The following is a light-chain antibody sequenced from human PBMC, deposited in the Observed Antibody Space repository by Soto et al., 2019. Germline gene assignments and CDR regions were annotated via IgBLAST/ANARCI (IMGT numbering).Light chain of an antibody. CDR1: QSISSW. Sequence: DIQMTQSPSTLSASVGDRVTITCRASQSISSWLAWYQQKPGKAPKLLIYKASTLESGVPSRFDGSGSGTEFTLTISSLPTDDFATYYCQQYNSYTYTFGQGTKLEIK. J-gene: IGKJ2*01. CDR3: QQYNSYTYT. CDR2: KAS. V-gene: IGKV1-5*03.